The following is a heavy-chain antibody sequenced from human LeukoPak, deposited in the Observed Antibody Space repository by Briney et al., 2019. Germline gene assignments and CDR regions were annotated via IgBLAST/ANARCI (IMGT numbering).Heavy chain of an antibody. Sequence: GGSLRLSCAASGFTFSSYGMPWVRQAPGKGLEWVAVISYDGSNKYYVDSVKGRFTISRDNSKNTLYLQMNSLRAEDTAVYYCAKVYYDFWSGYYVRSSTEYYYYGMDVWGQGTTVTVSS. D-gene: IGHD3-3*01. CDR2: ISYDGSNK. J-gene: IGHJ6*02. CDR3: AKVYYDFWSGYYVRSSTEYYYYGMDV. V-gene: IGHV3-30*18. CDR1: GFTFSSYG.